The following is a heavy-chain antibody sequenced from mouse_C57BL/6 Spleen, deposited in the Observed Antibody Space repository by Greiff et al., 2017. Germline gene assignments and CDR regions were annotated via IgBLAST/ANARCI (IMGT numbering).Heavy chain of an antibody. J-gene: IGHJ2*01. CDR2: IYPSDSET. CDR1: GSTFPSSW. Sequence: QVQLQQPGAELVRPGSSVKLSCKASGSTFPSSWMAWVKRRPGQGLEWIGNIYPSDSETHYNQKFKDKATLTVDKSSSTAYMQLSSLTSEDSAVYYCARRSPGGWGQGTTLTVAT. CDR3: ARRSPGG. V-gene: IGHV1-61*01.